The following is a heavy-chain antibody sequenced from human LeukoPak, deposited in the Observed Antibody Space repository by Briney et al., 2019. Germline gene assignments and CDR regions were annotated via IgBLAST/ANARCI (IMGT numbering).Heavy chain of an antibody. CDR3: ARCVTYYYGSGSSKWANFDF. CDR1: GFAFDDYA. D-gene: IGHD3-10*01. CDR2: ITWNSYNV. Sequence: GGSLRLSCAASGFAFDDYAMHWVRQTPGKGLEWASGITWNSYNVAYADSVRGRFTISRDNAQNSLYLQMNSLRAEDTAVYYCARCVTYYYGSGSSKWANFDFWGQGTLVTVSS. V-gene: IGHV3-9*01. J-gene: IGHJ4*02.